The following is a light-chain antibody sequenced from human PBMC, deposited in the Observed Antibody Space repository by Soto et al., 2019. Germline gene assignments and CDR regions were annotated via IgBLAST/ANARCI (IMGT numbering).Light chain of an antibody. V-gene: IGKV1-5*03. CDR1: LSISTY. CDR2: KAS. J-gene: IGKJ1*01. CDR3: QHYNSYSEA. Sequence: DIQMTQSPSSLSASVGDRVTITCRASLSISTYLNWYQHKPGKAPKLLIYKASTLKSGVPSRFSGSGSGTEFTLTISSLQPDDFATYYCQHYNSYSEAFGQGTKVELK.